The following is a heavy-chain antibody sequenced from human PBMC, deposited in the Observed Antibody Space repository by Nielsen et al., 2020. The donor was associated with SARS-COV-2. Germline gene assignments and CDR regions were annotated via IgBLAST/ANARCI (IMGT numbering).Heavy chain of an antibody. CDR1: GGSFSDYY. CDR3: ARHVDTAMVTVWFDP. CDR2: IYYSGST. V-gene: IGHV4-39*01. J-gene: IGHJ5*02. D-gene: IGHD5-18*01. Sequence: SETLSLTCAVYGGSFSDYYWGWIRQPPGKGLEWIGSIYYSGSTYYNPSLKSRVTISVDTSKNQFSLKLSSVTAADTAVYYCARHVDTAMVTVWFDPWGQGTLVTVSS.